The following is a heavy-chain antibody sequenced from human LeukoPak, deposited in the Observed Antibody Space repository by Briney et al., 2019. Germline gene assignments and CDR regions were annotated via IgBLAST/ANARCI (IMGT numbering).Heavy chain of an antibody. J-gene: IGHJ4*02. CDR2: ISSSGSAI. V-gene: IGHV3-48*03. D-gene: IGHD2-8*01. Sequence: GGSLRLSCAASGFTFSSYEMNWVRQAPGKGLECVSFISSSGSAIYYAASVKGRFTISRDNAKNSLYLQMNSLSAEDTALYYCARGYCSNGVCYRGGFDFWGQGTLVTVSS. CDR3: ARGYCSNGVCYRGGFDF. CDR1: GFTFSSYE.